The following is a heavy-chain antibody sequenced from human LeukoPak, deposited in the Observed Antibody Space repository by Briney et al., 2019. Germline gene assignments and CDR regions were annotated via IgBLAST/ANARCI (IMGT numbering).Heavy chain of an antibody. CDR2: IYYSGST. CDR1: GGSISSGGYY. CDR3: ARSSGIAAAGRGTSNWFGP. Sequence: PSETLSLTCTVSGGSISSGGYYWSWIRQHPGKGLGWIGYIYYSGSTYYNPSLKSRVTISVDTSKNQFSLKLSSVTAADTAVYYCARSSGIAAAGRGTSNWFGPWGQGTLVTVSS. J-gene: IGHJ5*02. D-gene: IGHD6-13*01. V-gene: IGHV4-31*03.